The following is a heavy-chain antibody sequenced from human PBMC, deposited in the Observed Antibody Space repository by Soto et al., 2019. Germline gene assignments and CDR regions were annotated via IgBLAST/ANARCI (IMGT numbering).Heavy chain of an antibody. CDR2: IRSKGNNYAT. J-gene: IGHJ3*02. CDR3: TRIFSDDFDI. CDR1: GFTFSGSA. Sequence: DVQLVESGGGLVQPGVSLKLSCAASGFTFSGSAIHGVRQAAGKGLAWVARIRSKGNNYATAYAASVKGRFTSSRDDSKNTAYLQLNSLKNEDPALYYITRIFSDDFDIWGQGTMVTVSS. V-gene: IGHV3-73*02. D-gene: IGHD2-21*01.